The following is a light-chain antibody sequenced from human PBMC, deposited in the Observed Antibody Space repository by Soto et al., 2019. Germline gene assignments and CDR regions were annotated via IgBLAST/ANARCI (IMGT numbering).Light chain of an antibody. CDR1: QTISSY. Sequence: DVQITPSPSSLSASLGDRVTIPCRASQTISSYLNWYQHKPGKAPNPLIYAASSLQSGVPSRFSGSGSGTDFTLTINSLQPEDFATYYCQQSYITPHTFGQGTRLEI. V-gene: IGKV1-39*01. CDR3: QQSYITPHT. CDR2: AAS. J-gene: IGKJ5*01.